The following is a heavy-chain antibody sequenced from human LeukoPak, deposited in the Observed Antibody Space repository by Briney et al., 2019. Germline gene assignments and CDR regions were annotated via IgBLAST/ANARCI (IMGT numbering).Heavy chain of an antibody. CDR3: AKDRASIDY. CDR1: GFTFSSYG. J-gene: IGHJ4*02. CDR2: TRYDGTAM. V-gene: IGHV3-30*02. Sequence: GGSLRLSCAASGFTFSSYGMHWVRQAPGKGLEWVAFTRYDGTAMYCADSVKGRFTISRDNSKNTLYLQMNSLRAEDTAVYYCAKDRASIDYWGQGTLVTVSS.